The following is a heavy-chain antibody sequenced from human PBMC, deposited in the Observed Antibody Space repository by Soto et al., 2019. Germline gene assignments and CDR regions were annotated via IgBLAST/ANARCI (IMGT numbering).Heavy chain of an antibody. Sequence: QVQLVQSGAEVKKPGASVKVSCKASGYTFTSYDINWVRQATGQGLEWMGWMNPNSGNTGYAQKFQGRVTMTRNTSISTAYMELSSLRSEDTAVYYCARSFIYCTNSVCYTGIRWFDPWGQGTLVTVSS. J-gene: IGHJ5*02. CDR2: MNPNSGNT. V-gene: IGHV1-8*01. CDR1: GYTFTSYD. D-gene: IGHD2-8*01. CDR3: ARSFIYCTNSVCYTGIRWFDP.